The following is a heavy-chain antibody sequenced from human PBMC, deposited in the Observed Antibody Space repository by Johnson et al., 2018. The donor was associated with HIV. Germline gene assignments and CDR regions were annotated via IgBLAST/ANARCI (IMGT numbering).Heavy chain of an antibody. J-gene: IGHJ3*02. V-gene: IGHV3-33*06. CDR1: GFPFSNYG. CDR3: VKEAITMEVDI. Sequence: QVQLVESGGGVVQPGRSLRLSCAASGFPFSNYGMHWVRQAPGKGLERVSGIWFDGSRKYYADFVKGRFTISRDNSKNTLYLQMDSLRADDTAVYYCVKEAITMEVDIWGQGTTVTVSS. CDR2: IWFDGSRK. D-gene: IGHD3-10*01.